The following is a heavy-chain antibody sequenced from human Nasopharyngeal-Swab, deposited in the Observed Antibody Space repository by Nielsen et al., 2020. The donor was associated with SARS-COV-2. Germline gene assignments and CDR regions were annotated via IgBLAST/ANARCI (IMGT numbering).Heavy chain of an antibody. J-gene: IGHJ6*03. Sequence: ESLKISCTVSGGSVSSSSYYWGWIRQPPGKGLEWIGSIYYSGSTYYNPSLKSRITISVDTSKNQFSLKLSSVTAADTAVYYCAGLWFGLWYMDVWGKGTTVTVSS. V-gene: IGHV4-39*01. D-gene: IGHD3-10*01. CDR2: IYYSGST. CDR1: GGSVSSSSYY. CDR3: AGLWFGLWYMDV.